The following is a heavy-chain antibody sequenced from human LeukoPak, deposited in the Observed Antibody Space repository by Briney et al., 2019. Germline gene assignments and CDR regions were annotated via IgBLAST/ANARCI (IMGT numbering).Heavy chain of an antibody. Sequence: GGSLRLSCAASGFTFSDYYMSWIRQAPGKGLEWVSYISSSGSTIYYADSVKGRFTISRDNAKNSLYLQMNSLRAEDTAVYYCARDVVLLWFGELSPDYFDYWGQGTLVTVSS. CDR2: ISSSGSTI. CDR1: GFTFSDYY. J-gene: IGHJ4*02. CDR3: ARDVVLLWFGELSPDYFDY. V-gene: IGHV3-11*04. D-gene: IGHD3-10*01.